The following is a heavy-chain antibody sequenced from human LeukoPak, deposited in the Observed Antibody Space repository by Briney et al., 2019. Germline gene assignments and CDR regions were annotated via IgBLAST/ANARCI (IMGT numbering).Heavy chain of an antibody. CDR1: GYTFTGYY. D-gene: IGHD3-22*01. J-gene: IGHJ4*02. CDR3: ARDTGVAYDSSGYDGY. CDR2: INPNSGGT. Sequence: ASVKVSCKASGYTFTGYYMHWVRQAPGQGLEWMGWINPNSGGTNYAQKFQGRVTMTRDTSISTAYMELSRLRSDDTAVYYCARDTGVAYDSSGYDGYWGQGTLVTVSS. V-gene: IGHV1-2*02.